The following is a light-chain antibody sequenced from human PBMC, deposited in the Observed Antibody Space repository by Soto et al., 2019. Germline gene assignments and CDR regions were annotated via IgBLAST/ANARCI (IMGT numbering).Light chain of an antibody. V-gene: IGKV1-39*01. CDR3: QQSYSTPLT. CDR1: QGINRF. J-gene: IGKJ4*01. CDR2: AAS. Sequence: DIQLTQSPSFLSASVGDRVTITCRASQGINRFLAWYQQKPGKAPKLLIYAASSLQSGVPSRFSGSGSGTDVTLAISSLQPEDVATYYGQQSYSTPLTGGGGTKVDIK.